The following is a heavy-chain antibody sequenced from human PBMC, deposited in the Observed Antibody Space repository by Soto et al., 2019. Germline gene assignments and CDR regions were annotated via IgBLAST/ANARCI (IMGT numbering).Heavy chain of an antibody. CDR2: LDYEEGER. CDR3: ADDVTTFDY. D-gene: IGHD4-17*01. Sequence: GASVKGSCKVSGNTLSGLPMHWVRQARGRGLEWMGSLDYEEGERNFAHRLPGRVTVTEDTSTVTAHMDLSSLISEDAADYYCADDVTTFDYWGQGTLVTVSS. J-gene: IGHJ4*02. V-gene: IGHV1-24*01. CDR1: GNTLSGLP.